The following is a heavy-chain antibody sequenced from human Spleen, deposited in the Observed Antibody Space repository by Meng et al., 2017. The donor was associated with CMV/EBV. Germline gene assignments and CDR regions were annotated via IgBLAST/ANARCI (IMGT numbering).Heavy chain of an antibody. J-gene: IGHJ3*02. Sequence: SGFTLTTYPTHWVRQAPGKGLEWMAMISDESVYKFHAHSVRGRFTVSRDEFGGSVFLQMNSLTPDDTAIYYCATSRLHGDFIDAVHIWGPGTLVTVSS. CDR2: ISDESVYK. D-gene: IGHD4-17*01. CDR3: ATSRLHGDFIDAVHI. CDR1: GFTLTTYP. V-gene: IGHV3-30-3*01.